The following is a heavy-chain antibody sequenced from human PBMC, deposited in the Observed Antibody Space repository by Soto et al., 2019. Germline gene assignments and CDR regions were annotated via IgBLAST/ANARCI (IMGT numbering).Heavy chain of an antibody. CDR3: ARDQGGETYYYDSSGLSYYYGMDV. D-gene: IGHD3-22*01. Sequence: PGGSLRLSCAASGFTFSDYYMSWIRQAPGKGLEWVSYISSSGSTIYYADSVKGRFTISRDNAKNSLYLQMNSLRAEDTAVYYCARDQGGETYYYDSSGLSYYYGMDVWGQGTTVTVSS. V-gene: IGHV3-11*01. J-gene: IGHJ6*02. CDR2: ISSSGSTI. CDR1: GFTFSDYY.